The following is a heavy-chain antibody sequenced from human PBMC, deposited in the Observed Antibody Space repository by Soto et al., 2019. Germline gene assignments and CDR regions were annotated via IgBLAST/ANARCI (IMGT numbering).Heavy chain of an antibody. CDR3: ARCDYSSSWPSDNYGMDV. V-gene: IGHV4-4*09. J-gene: IGHJ6*02. CDR1: GGSIRSFF. Sequence: PSETLSDTCTVSGGSIRSFFCGRIRQSPGKGLEWIGYIHHSGTTKHRASLKPRVNMSVDTSRNHLSLKMNSVSAADTAVYYCARCDYSSSWPSDNYGMDVWGQGTSVTVSS. D-gene: IGHD6-13*01. CDR2: IHHSGTT.